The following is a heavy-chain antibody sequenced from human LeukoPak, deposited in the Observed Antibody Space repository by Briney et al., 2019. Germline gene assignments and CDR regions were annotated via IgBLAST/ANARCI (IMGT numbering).Heavy chain of an antibody. V-gene: IGHV3-66*01. CDR3: ARDPGLPNGMAV. CDR2: IYRGDST. CDR1: GFTVSSDY. J-gene: IGHJ6*02. Sequence: GGSLRLSCAASGFTVSSDYMSWVRQAPGKGLEWVSTIYRGDSTCYADSVKGRFTISRDNSKNTLYLQLNSLRAEDTAVYYCARDPGLPNGMAVWGQGTTVTVSS.